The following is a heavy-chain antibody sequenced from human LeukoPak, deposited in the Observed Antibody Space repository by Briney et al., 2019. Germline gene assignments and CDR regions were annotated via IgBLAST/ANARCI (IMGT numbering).Heavy chain of an antibody. CDR1: GGSISSGSYY. D-gene: IGHD4-23*01. J-gene: IGHJ4*02. CDR3: ARATVVTGPRHFDY. Sequence: SETLSLTCTVSGGSISSGSYYWSWIRQPAGKGLEWIGRIYTSGSTNYNPSLKSRVTISVDTSKNQFSLKLSSVTAADTAVYYCARATVVTGPRHFDYWGQGTLVTVSS. V-gene: IGHV4-61*02. CDR2: IYTSGST.